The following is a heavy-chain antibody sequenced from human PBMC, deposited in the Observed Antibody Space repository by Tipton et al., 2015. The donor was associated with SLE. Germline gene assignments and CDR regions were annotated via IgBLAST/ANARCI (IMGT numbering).Heavy chain of an antibody. V-gene: IGHV4-59*01. J-gene: IGHJ5*02. CDR1: GGSISSYY. CDR2: IYYSGST. CDR3: ARTTVTTRWFDP. Sequence: GLVKPSETLSLTCTVSGGSISSYYWSWIRQPPGKGLEWIGYIYYSGSTNYNPSLKSRVTISVDTSKNQFSLKLSSVTAADTAVYYCARTTVTTRWFDPWGQGTLVTVSS. D-gene: IGHD4-17*01.